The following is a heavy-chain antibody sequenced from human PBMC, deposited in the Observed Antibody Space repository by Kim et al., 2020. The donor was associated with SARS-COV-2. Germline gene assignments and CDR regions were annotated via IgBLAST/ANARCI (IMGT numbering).Heavy chain of an antibody. Sequence: SETLSLTCTVSGYSISSGYYWGWIRQPPGKGLEWIGSIYHSGSTYYNPSLKSRVTISVDTSKNQFSLKLSSVTAADTAVDYCARVATMGYFDYWGQGSLV. D-gene: IGHD5-12*01. CDR2: IYHSGST. V-gene: IGHV4-38-2*02. CDR1: GYSISSGYY. CDR3: ARVATMGYFDY. J-gene: IGHJ4*02.